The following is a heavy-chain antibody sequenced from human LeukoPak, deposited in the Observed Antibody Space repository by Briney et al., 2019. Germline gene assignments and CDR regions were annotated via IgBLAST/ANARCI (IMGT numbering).Heavy chain of an antibody. V-gene: IGHV3-23*01. J-gene: IGHJ5*02. D-gene: IGHD1-26*01. CDR3: AKRSSQVVGPTAWRVYDL. CDR1: GFTFSSYA. CDR2: ISFNGDKT. Sequence: GGSLRLSCAASGFTFSSYALSWVRQAPGKGLEWVSVISFNGDKTHYADSVKGRFTISRDNSKNTLYLQMYSLRADDTAVYYCAKRSSQVVGPTAWRVYDLWGQGTLVIVSS.